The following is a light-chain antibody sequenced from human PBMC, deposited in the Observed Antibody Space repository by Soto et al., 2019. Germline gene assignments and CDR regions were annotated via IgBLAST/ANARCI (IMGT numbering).Light chain of an antibody. CDR2: DVS. Sequence: QSVLTQPASVSGSPGQSITISCTGTSSDVDAYNSVSWYQQHPGKAPKLMIYDVSNRPSGISNRFSGSKSGNTASLTISGLQAEDEADYYCSSYTSSNTYYVFGTGTKVTVL. V-gene: IGLV2-14*03. J-gene: IGLJ1*01. CDR3: SSYTSSNTYYV. CDR1: SSDVDAYNS.